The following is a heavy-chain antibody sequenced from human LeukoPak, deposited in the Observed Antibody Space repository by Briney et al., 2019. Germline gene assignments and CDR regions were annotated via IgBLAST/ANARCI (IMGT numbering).Heavy chain of an antibody. D-gene: IGHD3-9*01. CDR1: VYTFINYY. CDR3: ARDPDYDTLTGYYYFDY. CDR2: INPSGGNT. J-gene: IGHJ4*02. Sequence: ASVKVSWKASVYTFINYYVHWVRQPPGQGLEWMGMINPSGGNTGYAHKFQGRVTMTRDTSTSTVHVELSSLRSEDTAVYYCARDPDYDTLTGYYYFDYWGQGTLVTVSS. V-gene: IGHV1-46*01.